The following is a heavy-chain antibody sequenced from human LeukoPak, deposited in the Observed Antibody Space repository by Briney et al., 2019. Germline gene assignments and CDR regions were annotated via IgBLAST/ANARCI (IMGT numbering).Heavy chain of an antibody. V-gene: IGHV4-38-2*02. D-gene: IGHD1-26*01. CDR1: GASISSGYY. J-gene: IGHJ4*02. Sequence: SETLSLTCTVSGASISSGYYWGWIRQPPGKGLELIGSIYHSGSTYYNPSLKSRVTISVDTSKNQFSLKLSSVTAADTAVYYCARDNGGSYAYYFDYWGQGTLVTVSS. CDR3: ARDNGGSYAYYFDY. CDR2: IYHSGST.